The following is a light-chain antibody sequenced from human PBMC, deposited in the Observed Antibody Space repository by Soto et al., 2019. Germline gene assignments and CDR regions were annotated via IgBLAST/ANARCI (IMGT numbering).Light chain of an antibody. J-gene: IGKJ2*01. CDR3: QQYSTYPYI. CDR2: KAS. Sequence: DIQMTQSPSTLSASLGDRVTITCRASQSISTYLAWYQRTPGKAPTLLIYKASSLDSGVPSRFSGGGIGTEFSLSISSLQPDDFATYYCQQYSTYPYIFGQGTKVDIK. V-gene: IGKV1-5*03. CDR1: QSISTY.